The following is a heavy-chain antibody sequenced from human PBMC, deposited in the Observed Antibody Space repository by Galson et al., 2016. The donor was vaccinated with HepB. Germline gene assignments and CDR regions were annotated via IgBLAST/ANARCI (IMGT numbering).Heavy chain of an antibody. CDR1: GYTFTSYG. V-gene: IGHV1-18*01. Sequence: VKVSCKASGYTFTSYGISWVRQAPGQGLEWMGWISTYDGDTNYAQNLQGRVTMTTDTSTTTAYMGLRRLRSDDTAMYYCARVWYCSAGSCYDAFDIWGQGTMVTVSS. CDR2: ISTYDGDT. J-gene: IGHJ3*02. D-gene: IGHD2-15*01. CDR3: ARVWYCSAGSCYDAFDI.